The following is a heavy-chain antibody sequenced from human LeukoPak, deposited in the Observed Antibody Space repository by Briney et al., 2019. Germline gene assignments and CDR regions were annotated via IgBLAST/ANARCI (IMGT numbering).Heavy chain of an antibody. D-gene: IGHD1-26*01. V-gene: IGHV3-23*01. CDR2: ISGSGDRT. CDR1: GFTFSSYD. CDR3: AKPSSGNYPPTGY. Sequence: GGSLRLSCAASGFTFSSYDVSWVRQAPGKGLEWVSAISGSGDRTYYADSVKGRFTISRDNSKNTLYLQINSLSAEDTAVYYCAKPSSGNYPPTGYWGQGTLVTVSS. J-gene: IGHJ4*02.